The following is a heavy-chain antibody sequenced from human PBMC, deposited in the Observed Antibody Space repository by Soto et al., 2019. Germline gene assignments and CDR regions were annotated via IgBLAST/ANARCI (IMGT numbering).Heavy chain of an antibody. CDR2: ISAYNGNT. J-gene: IGHJ4*02. D-gene: IGHD2-15*01. Sequence: QVQLVQSGAEVKKPGASVKVSCKASGYTFTSYGISWVRHAPGQGLEWMGWISAYNGNTNHAQKLQGRVTMTTDTSTSTAYMELRTLRSDDTAVYYCVVAAQPDYFYYWGQGTLVTVSS. CDR1: GYTFTSYG. CDR3: VVAAQPDYFYY. V-gene: IGHV1-18*04.